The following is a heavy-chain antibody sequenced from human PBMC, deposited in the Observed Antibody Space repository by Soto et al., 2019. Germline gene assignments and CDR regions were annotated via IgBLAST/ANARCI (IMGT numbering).Heavy chain of an antibody. CDR3: ARDGYCSGGRCYRRNDY. CDR2: IKDDGSEK. CDR1: GFTFSGYW. J-gene: IGHJ4*02. Sequence: EVQLLESGGGLVQPGGSLRLSCAASGFTFSGYWMTWARQAPGKGLEWVAQIKDDGSEKFYVDSVKGRFTIARDNADNLLYLQMSSLRAEDADVYFCARDGYCSGGRCYRRNDYWGQGTLVIVSS. D-gene: IGHD2-15*01. V-gene: IGHV3-7*01.